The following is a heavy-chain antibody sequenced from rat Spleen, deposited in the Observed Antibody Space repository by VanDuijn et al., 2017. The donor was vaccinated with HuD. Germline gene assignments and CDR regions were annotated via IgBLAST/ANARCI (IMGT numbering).Heavy chain of an antibody. CDR1: GFTFSSFP. V-gene: IGHV5S13*01. CDR2: ISTGGGNT. J-gene: IGHJ3*01. D-gene: IGHD1-10*01. CDR3: AKVHNNYYNWFAY. Sequence: EVQLVESGGGLVEPGRSLKLSCAASGFTFSSFPMAWVRQAPTKGLEWVATISTGGGNTYYRDSVKGRFTISRDNAKNTLYLQMDSLRSEDTATYYCAKVHNNYYNWFAYWGQGTLVTVSS.